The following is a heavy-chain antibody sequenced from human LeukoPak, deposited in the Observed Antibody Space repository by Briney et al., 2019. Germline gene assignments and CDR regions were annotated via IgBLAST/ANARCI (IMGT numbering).Heavy chain of an antibody. CDR1: GFTFSSYA. V-gene: IGHV3-23*01. J-gene: IGHJ4*02. CDR3: AKLADDFWSGYYTPCDY. CDR2: ISGSGGST. D-gene: IGHD3-3*01. Sequence: PGGSLRLSCAAYGFTFSSYAMSWVRQAPGKGLEWVSAISGSGGSTYYADSVKGRFTISRDNSKNTLYLQMNSLRAEDTAVYYCAKLADDFWSGYYTPCDYWGQGTLVTVSS.